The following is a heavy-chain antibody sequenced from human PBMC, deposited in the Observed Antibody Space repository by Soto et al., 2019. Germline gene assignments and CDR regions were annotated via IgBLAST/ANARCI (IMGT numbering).Heavy chain of an antibody. D-gene: IGHD3-22*01. CDR2: IIPIFGTA. V-gene: IGHV1-69*13. CDR1: GGTFSSYA. J-gene: IGHJ6*02. Sequence: SVKVSCKASGGTFSSYAISWVRQAPGQGLEWMGGIIPIFGTANYAQKFQGRVTITADESTSTAYMELSSLRSEDTAVYYCASGTYYYDSSGYPYYYYYYGMDVWGQGTTVTVS. CDR3: ASGTYYYDSSGYPYYYYYYGMDV.